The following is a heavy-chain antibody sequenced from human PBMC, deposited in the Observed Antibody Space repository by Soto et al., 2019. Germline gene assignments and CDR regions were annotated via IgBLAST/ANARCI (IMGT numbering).Heavy chain of an antibody. CDR1: GLTFRSYT. Sequence: PGGSLRLSCAPSGLTFRSYTMNWVRQAPGKRLEWVSSIRSSSSYIYSADAVKGRFTSSRDNAKNSLYLQMNSLRAEDTAVYYCARDLGYYESSGRSSAFDILGQGKMVTVSS. D-gene: IGHD3-22*01. CDR3: ARDLGYYESSGRSSAFDI. V-gene: IGHV3-21*01. J-gene: IGHJ3*02. CDR2: IRSSSSYI.